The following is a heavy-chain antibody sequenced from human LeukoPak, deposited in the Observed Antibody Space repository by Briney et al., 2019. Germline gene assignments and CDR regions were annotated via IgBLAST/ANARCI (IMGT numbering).Heavy chain of an antibody. CDR2: ISYDGSNK. CDR3: AREEYSSSSCFDY. D-gene: IGHD6-6*01. Sequence: PGRSLRLSCAASGFTFSSYAMHWVRQAPGKGLEWVAVISYDGSNKYYADSVKGRFTISRDNSRNTLYLQMNSLRAEDTAVYYCAREEYSSSSCFDYWGQGTLVTVSS. CDR1: GFTFSSYA. J-gene: IGHJ4*02. V-gene: IGHV3-30-3*01.